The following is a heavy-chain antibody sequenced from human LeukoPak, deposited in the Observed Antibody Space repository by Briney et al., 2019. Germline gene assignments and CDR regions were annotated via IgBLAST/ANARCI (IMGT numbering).Heavy chain of an antibody. Sequence: GGSLRLSCEASGFPFSSYAMNWVRQAPGKGLEWVSTISGSGGSTYYADSVKGRFTISRDKSKNTVYMQMNSLRAEDTAVYYCAKERGYGYNHIDYWGQGTLVTVSS. V-gene: IGHV3-23*01. CDR1: GFPFSSYA. D-gene: IGHD5-24*01. CDR3: AKERGYGYNHIDY. J-gene: IGHJ4*02. CDR2: ISGSGGST.